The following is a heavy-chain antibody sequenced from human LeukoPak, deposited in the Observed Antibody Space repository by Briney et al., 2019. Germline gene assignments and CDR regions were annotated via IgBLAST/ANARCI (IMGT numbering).Heavy chain of an antibody. D-gene: IGHD3-3*01. J-gene: IGHJ5*02. CDR2: IYYSGST. CDR3: ARLTQYYDFWSGYSPVWFDP. V-gene: IGHV4-39*01. CDR1: GGSISSSSYY. Sequence: SETLSLTCTVSGGSISSSSYYWGWIRQPPGKGLEWIGSIYYSGSTYYNPYHKHRVNISVATSKNQFSLKLSSVTAADTAVYYCARLTQYYDFWSGYSPVWFDPWGQGTLVTVSS.